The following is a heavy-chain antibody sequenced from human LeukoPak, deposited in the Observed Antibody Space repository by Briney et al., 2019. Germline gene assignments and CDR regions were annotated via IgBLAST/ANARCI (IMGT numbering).Heavy chain of an antibody. Sequence: ASVKVSCKASGYTFTSYGISWVRQAPGQGLEWMGWISAYNGNTNYAQKPQGRVTMTTDTSTSTAYMELRSLRSDDTAVYYCARDDSSGWPGIDNYYYYGMDVWGQGTTVTVSS. J-gene: IGHJ6*02. CDR3: ARDDSSGWPGIDNYYYYGMDV. CDR2: ISAYNGNT. V-gene: IGHV1-18*01. CDR1: GYTFTSYG. D-gene: IGHD6-19*01.